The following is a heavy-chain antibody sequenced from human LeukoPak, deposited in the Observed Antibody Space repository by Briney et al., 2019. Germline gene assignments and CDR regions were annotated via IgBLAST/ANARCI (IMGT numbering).Heavy chain of an antibody. CDR1: GSTLDDYG. Sequence: GGSLRLSCAASGSTLDDYGMSWVRQAPGKGLEWVSGINWNGGSTGYADSVKGRFTFSRDNAKNSLYLQMNSLRAEDTALYHCARGTQWELLSPFDYWGQGTLVTVSS. V-gene: IGHV3-20*01. J-gene: IGHJ4*02. CDR2: INWNGGST. CDR3: ARGTQWELLSPFDY. D-gene: IGHD1-26*01.